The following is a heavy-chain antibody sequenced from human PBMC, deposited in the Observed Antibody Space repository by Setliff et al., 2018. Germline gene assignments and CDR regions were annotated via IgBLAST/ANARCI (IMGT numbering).Heavy chain of an antibody. CDR3: ARLGGLLVATMPFDY. CDR1: GFSITNGHY. Sequence: PSETLSLTCAVSGFSITNGHYWGWIRQSPGKGLEWIGNIFQSGITFYNPSLKSRVTMSLDTSQNQLSLKLRSVTAADTAVYFCARLGGLLVATMPFDYWGQGTLVTVSS. CDR2: IFQSGIT. D-gene: IGHD5-12*01. J-gene: IGHJ4*02. V-gene: IGHV4-38-2*01.